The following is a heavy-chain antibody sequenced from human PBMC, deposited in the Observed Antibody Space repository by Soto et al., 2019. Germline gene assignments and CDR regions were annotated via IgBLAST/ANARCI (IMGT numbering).Heavy chain of an antibody. CDR3: ARDRIVPGYGDYSNSIDM. CDR1: GFNFSNYA. Sequence: GGSLRLSCAGSGFNFSNYAIHWVRQAPGKGLEWLAIISYNGFNKYYTDAVRGRFSISRDNTKNSVFLEMRSLETDDTAVYYCARDRIVPGYGDYSNSIDMWGQGTMVTV. J-gene: IGHJ3*02. CDR2: ISYNGFNK. D-gene: IGHD4-17*01. V-gene: IGHV3-30-3*01.